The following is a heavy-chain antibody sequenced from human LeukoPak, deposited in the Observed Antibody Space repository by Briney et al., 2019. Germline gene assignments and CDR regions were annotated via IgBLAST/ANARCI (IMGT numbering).Heavy chain of an antibody. J-gene: IGHJ4*02. Sequence: SETLSLTCAVYGGSFSGYYWSWIRQPPGKGLEWIGEINHSGSTNYNPSLKSRVTISVDTSKNQFSLKLSSVTAADTAVYYCARGPCRYYYGSGSLCRERPDGYYFDYWGQGTLVTVSS. V-gene: IGHV4-34*01. D-gene: IGHD3-10*01. CDR3: ARGPCRYYYGSGSLCRERPDGYYFDY. CDR1: GGSFSGYY. CDR2: INHSGST.